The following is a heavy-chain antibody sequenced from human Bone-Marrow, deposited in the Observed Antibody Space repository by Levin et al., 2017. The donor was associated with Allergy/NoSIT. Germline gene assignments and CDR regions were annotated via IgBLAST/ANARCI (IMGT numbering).Heavy chain of an antibody. V-gene: IGHV5-51*01. CDR2: IYPDDSDT. CDR3: ARREEGAIIVVRGIINRGYDAFDI. CDR1: EDTFSDYW. J-gene: IGHJ3*02. Sequence: PGESLKISCKGSEDTFSDYWIAWVRQMPGKGLEWMGDIYPDDSDTRYSPSFQGQVTFSADKSITTAYLQWSSLRASDTAIYFCARREEGAIIVVRGIINRGYDAFDIWGQGTMVTVSS. D-gene: IGHD3-10*01.